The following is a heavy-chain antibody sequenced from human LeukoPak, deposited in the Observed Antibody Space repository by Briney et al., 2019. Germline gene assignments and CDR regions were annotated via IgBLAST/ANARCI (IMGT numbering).Heavy chain of an antibody. CDR1: GFTFSSFW. D-gene: IGHD2-15*01. J-gene: IGHJ6*03. V-gene: IGHV3-7*01. Sequence: GGSLRLSCAASGFTFSSFWMSWVRQAPGKGLEWVANIKQDGSEKYYVDSVKGRFTISRDNAKNSLYLQMNSLRGEDTAVYYCARYNNIVVVVAAYYMDVWGKGTTVTVSS. CDR3: ARYNNIVVVVAAYYMDV. CDR2: IKQDGSEK.